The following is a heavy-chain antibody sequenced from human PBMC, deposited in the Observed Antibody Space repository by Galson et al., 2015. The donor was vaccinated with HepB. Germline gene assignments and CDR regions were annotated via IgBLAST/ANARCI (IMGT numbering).Heavy chain of an antibody. V-gene: IGHV1-3*01. D-gene: IGHD5-24*01. J-gene: IGHJ4*02. CDR2: INAGNGNT. Sequence: SVKVSCKASGYTFTSYAMHWVRQAPGQRLEWMGWINAGNGNTKYSQKFQGRVTITRDTSASTAYMELSSLRSEDTAVYYCARDQGDGYNMALDYWGQGTLVTVSS. CDR3: ARDQGDGYNMALDY. CDR1: GYTFTSYA.